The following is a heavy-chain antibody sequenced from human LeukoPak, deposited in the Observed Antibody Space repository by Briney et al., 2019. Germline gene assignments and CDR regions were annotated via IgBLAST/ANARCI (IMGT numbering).Heavy chain of an antibody. Sequence: ASVKVSSKASLYTFTGYYMHWLGQAPGKGLEWMGWINPNSGGTKYAQKFRGRITITRHTSISTADMELSRRRSGDMAVYYCATAQPYSSSFAYWGQGTLVTVSS. J-gene: IGHJ4*02. CDR2: INPNSGGT. D-gene: IGHD6-13*01. V-gene: IGHV1-2*02. CDR3: ATAQPYSSSFAY. CDR1: LYTFTGYY.